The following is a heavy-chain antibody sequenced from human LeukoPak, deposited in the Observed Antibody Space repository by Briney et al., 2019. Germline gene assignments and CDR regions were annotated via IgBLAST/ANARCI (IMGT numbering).Heavy chain of an antibody. CDR3: ARAVGHSGWYFDY. CDR1: GYTLTNYG. CDR2: ISAYNGNT. Sequence: ASVTVSCKASGYTLTNYGIDWVRQAPGQGLEWMGGISAYNGNTNYAQKLQGRVTMTTDTSTSTAYMELRSLRSDDTAVYYCARAVGHSGWYFDYWGQGTLVTVSS. V-gene: IGHV1-18*01. D-gene: IGHD6-19*01. J-gene: IGHJ4*02.